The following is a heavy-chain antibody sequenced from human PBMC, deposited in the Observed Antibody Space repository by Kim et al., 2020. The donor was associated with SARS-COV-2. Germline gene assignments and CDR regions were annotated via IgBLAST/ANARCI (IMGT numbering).Heavy chain of an antibody. CDR3: ARRDLTYGSGTYNFDH. CDR2: IYPSDSDT. J-gene: IGHJ4*02. Sequence: GESLKISCKASGYSLTPYWIGWVRQVPEKGLEWMGIIYPSDSDTRYSPSFQGQVTISVDKSISTAYLQWSSLKASDTAMYYCARRDLTYGSGTYNFDHWGQGTLVTVSS. V-gene: IGHV5-51*01. D-gene: IGHD3-10*01. CDR1: GYSLTPYW.